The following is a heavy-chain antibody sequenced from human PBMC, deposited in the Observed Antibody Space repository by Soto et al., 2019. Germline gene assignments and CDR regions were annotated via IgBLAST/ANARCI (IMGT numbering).Heavy chain of an antibody. CDR3: ARDRHSCSTSCTNWFDP. CDR2: IYYSGST. D-gene: IGHD2-2*01. V-gene: IGHV4-31*03. CDR1: GGSISSGGYY. J-gene: IGHJ5*02. Sequence: QVQLQESGPGLVKPSQTLSLTCTVSGGSISSGGYYWSWIRQHPGKGLEWIGYIYYSGSTYYNPSLKSRVTISVDTSKNQFSLKLSSVTAADTAVYYCARDRHSCSTSCTNWFDPWGQGTLVTVSS.